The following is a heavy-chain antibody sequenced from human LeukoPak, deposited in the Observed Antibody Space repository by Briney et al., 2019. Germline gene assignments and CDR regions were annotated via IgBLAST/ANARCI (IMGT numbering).Heavy chain of an antibody. CDR2: IYSGGST. J-gene: IGHJ4*02. CDR3: ARDSGFEGYCSSTSCYQGVDY. D-gene: IGHD2-2*01. CDR1: GFTVSSNY. Sequence: GGSLRLSCAASGFTVSSNYMSWVRQAPGKGLEWVSVIYSGGSTYYADSVKGRFTISRDNSKNTLYLQMNSLRAEDTAVYYCARDSGFEGYCSSTSCYQGVDYWGQGTLVTVSS. V-gene: IGHV3-53*05.